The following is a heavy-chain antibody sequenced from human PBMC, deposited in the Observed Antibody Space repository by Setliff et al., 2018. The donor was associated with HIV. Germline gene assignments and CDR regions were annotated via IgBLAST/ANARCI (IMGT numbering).Heavy chain of an antibody. V-gene: IGHV1-18*01. CDR3: ARVPSEYYNFWSGYSTPFDY. D-gene: IGHD3-3*01. J-gene: IGHJ4*02. CDR1: GYTFTNYG. Sequence: ASVKVSCKASGYTFTNYGFSWVRQTPGQGLEWMGLISDYNGDTYYAQKLQGRVTMTTNTSTCTAYMELRSLRSDDTAVYYCARVPSEYYNFWSGYSTPFDYWGQGTLGTVS. CDR2: ISDYNGDT.